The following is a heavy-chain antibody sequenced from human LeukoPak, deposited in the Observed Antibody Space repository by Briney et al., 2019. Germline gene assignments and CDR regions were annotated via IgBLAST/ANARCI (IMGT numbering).Heavy chain of an antibody. Sequence: GGSLRLSCAASGFTFSSYGMSWVRQAPGKGLEWVAFIRYDGSNKYYADSVKGRFTISRDNSKNTLYLQMNSLRAEDTAVYYCAKTYGDYSVGYFDYWGQGTLVTVSS. D-gene: IGHD4-17*01. CDR3: AKTYGDYSVGYFDY. CDR2: IRYDGSNK. J-gene: IGHJ4*02. V-gene: IGHV3-30*02. CDR1: GFTFSSYG.